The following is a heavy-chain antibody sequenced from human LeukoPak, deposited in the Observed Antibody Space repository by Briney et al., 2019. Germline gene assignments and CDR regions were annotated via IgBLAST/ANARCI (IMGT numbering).Heavy chain of an antibody. CDR2: IYSTGST. D-gene: IGHD2-15*01. CDR3: ARQVAHADTAGMDV. CDR1: GGSISSYY. J-gene: IGHJ6*02. Sequence: PSETLSLTRTVSGGSISSYYWTWIRQPAGEGLEWIGRIYSTGSTNYNPSLMSRVTMSVDTSKSHFSLRLSSATAADTAVYYCARQVAHADTAGMDVWGQGTPVTVSS. V-gene: IGHV4-4*07.